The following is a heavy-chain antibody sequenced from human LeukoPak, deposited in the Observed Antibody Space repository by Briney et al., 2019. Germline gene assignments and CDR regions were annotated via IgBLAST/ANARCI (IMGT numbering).Heavy chain of an antibody. CDR3: ARGSRGILTGYYAGSDS. CDR2: IHEYGAT. CDR1: GGSISKYY. V-gene: IGHV4-59*01. J-gene: IGHJ4*02. D-gene: IGHD3-9*01. Sequence: SETLTLTCTISGGSISKYYWSWVRQPPGKGLEWIGYIHEYGATNCSPSLKSRVAISADTSRNQFSLKLSAVTTADTAVYYCARGSRGILTGYYAGSDSWGQGTLVIVSS.